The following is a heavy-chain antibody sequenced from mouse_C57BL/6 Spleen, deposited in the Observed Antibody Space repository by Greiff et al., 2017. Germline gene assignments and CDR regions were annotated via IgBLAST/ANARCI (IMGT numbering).Heavy chain of an antibody. V-gene: IGHV1-52*01. CDR1: GYTFTSYW. J-gene: IGHJ3*01. D-gene: IGHD4-1*01. CDR2: IDPSDSET. Sequence: QVQLQQPGAELVRPGSSVKLSCKASGYTFTSYWMHWVKQRPIQGLEWIGNIDPSDSETHYNQKFKDKATLTVDKSSSTAYMQLSSLTSEDSAVYYCARSPPWDEGAWFAYWGQGTLVTVSA. CDR3: ARSPPWDEGAWFAY.